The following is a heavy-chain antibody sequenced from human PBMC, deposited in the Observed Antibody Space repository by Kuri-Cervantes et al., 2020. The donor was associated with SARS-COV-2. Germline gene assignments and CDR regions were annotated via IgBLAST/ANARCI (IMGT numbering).Heavy chain of an antibody. CDR2: ISSSSGSYI. Sequence: GESLKISCAASEFTFSNYWMTWVRQAPGKGLEWVSSISSSSGSYILYTDSVKGRFTVSRDDAKNSLYLQMNSLRAEDSAVYYCARDLRSGWFEGAFDIWGRGTMVTVSS. V-gene: IGHV3-21*01. CDR1: EFTFSNYW. CDR3: ARDLRSGWFEGAFDI. D-gene: IGHD6-19*01. J-gene: IGHJ3*02.